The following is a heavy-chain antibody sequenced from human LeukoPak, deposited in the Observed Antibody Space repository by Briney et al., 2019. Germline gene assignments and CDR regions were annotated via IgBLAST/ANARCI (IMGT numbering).Heavy chain of an antibody. CDR1: GYTFTGYY. Sequence: KPGASVNVSCKASGYTFTGYYMHWVRQAPGQGLEWMGGINPNRGGTNYAQKFQGRVTMTRATSISTAYMELSRLRSDDTAVYYCARDGQYYYDSSGDDAFDIWGQGTMVTVSS. CDR2: INPNRGGT. CDR3: ARDGQYYYDSSGDDAFDI. J-gene: IGHJ3*02. V-gene: IGHV1-2*02. D-gene: IGHD3-22*01.